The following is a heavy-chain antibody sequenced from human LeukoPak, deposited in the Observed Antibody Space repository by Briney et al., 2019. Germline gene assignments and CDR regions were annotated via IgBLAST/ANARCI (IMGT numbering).Heavy chain of an antibody. D-gene: IGHD4-17*01. J-gene: IGHJ4*02. Sequence: GGSLRLSCAAYGFTFSSYGMHWVRQAPGKGLEWVAVIWYDGSNKYYADSVKGRFTISRDNSKNTLYLQMNSLRAEDTAVYYCARGANSLDYGDYGGDFDYWGQGTLVTVSS. CDR1: GFTFSSYG. V-gene: IGHV3-33*01. CDR2: IWYDGSNK. CDR3: ARGANSLDYGDYGGDFDY.